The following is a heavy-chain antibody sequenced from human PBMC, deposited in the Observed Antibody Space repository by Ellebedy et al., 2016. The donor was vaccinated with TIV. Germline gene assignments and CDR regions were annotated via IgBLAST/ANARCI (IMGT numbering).Heavy chain of an antibody. D-gene: IGHD2-2*01. J-gene: IGHJ5*02. CDR2: IYTSGST. CDR1: GGSISSYY. Sequence: MPGGSLRLACTVPGGSISSYYRSWIRQPAGQGLEWIGRIYTSGSTNYKPSLTSRVTMSVDTSKNQFPLKLSSVTAADTAVYYCAAGWVPAAPLQPWGQGTLVTVSS. CDR3: AAGWVPAAPLQP. V-gene: IGHV4-4*07.